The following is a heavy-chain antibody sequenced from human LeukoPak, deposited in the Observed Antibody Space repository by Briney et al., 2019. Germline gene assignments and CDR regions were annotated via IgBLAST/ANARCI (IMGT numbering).Heavy chain of an antibody. D-gene: IGHD1-26*01. Sequence: GESLRISCKASGYRFSSYSISWVRQMPGKGLEWMGIIYPGDSDTRYSPSFQGQVTISADKSISTAYLQWSSLKASDTAMYYCARRLPGSYYFDYWGQGTLVTVSS. V-gene: IGHV5-51*01. CDR2: IYPGDSDT. CDR1: GYRFSSYS. J-gene: IGHJ4*02. CDR3: ARRLPGSYYFDY.